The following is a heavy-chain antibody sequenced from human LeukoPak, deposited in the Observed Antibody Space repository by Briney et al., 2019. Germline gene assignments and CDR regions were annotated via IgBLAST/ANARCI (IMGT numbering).Heavy chain of an antibody. D-gene: IGHD1-26*01. Sequence: PSETLSLTCTVSGYPISSGYYWGWIRQPPGKGLEWIGTIYHSGSTYYNPSLKSRVTISVDTSKNQFSLKLSSVTAADTAVYYCARGSVGAFTFDYWGQGTLVTVSS. CDR2: IYHSGST. J-gene: IGHJ4*02. CDR1: GYPISSGYY. V-gene: IGHV4-38-2*02. CDR3: ARGSVGAFTFDY.